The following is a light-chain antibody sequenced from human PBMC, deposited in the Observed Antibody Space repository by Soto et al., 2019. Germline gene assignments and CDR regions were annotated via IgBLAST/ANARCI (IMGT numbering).Light chain of an antibody. Sequence: SYELTQPPSVSVAPGQTANIACGGNNIGSNSVHWYQQKPGQAPVLVVYDDSDRPSGVPERFSGSNSGNTATLTISRVEGGDEXDYYCQVWDSSSDDAVFGGGTKLTVL. V-gene: IGLV3-21*02. J-gene: IGLJ2*01. CDR1: NIGSNS. CDR2: DDS. CDR3: QVWDSSSDDAV.